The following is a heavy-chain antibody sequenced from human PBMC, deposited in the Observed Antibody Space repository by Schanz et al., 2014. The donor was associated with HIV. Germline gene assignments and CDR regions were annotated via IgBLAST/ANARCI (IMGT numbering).Heavy chain of an antibody. V-gene: IGHV3-23*01. D-gene: IGHD3-9*01. Sequence: EVQQVLESGGGLVQPGGSLRLSCAASGISLTNNAMTWVRQAPGQGLEWVSRINTDGSSTNYADSVKGRFNISRDNSKNMLFLQRNSLRAEDTAVYYSARDTARYCDLSYYLDSWGQGTLVTVSP. J-gene: IGHJ4*02. CDR3: ARDTARYCDLSYYLDS. CDR2: INTDGSST. CDR1: GISLTNNA.